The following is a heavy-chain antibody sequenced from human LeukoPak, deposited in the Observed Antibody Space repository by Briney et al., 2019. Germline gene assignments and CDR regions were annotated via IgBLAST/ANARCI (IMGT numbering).Heavy chain of an antibody. CDR2: INSDDSRT. D-gene: IGHD6-6*01. CDR3: ARGPNSNWSGLDF. Sequence: GGSLRLSCAASGFTFSAFWMHWVRQAPGKGLVWVSRINSDDSRTTYADSVKGRFTVSRDNAKNTLYLQVNNLRAEDTAVYYCARGPNSNWSGLDFWGQGTLLTVSS. J-gene: IGHJ4*02. V-gene: IGHV3-74*01. CDR1: GFTFSAFW.